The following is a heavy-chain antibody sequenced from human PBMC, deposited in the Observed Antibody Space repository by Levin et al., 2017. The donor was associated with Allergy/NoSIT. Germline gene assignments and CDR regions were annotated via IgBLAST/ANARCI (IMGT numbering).Heavy chain of an antibody. V-gene: IGHV3-48*03. CDR2: ISSSGSTI. J-gene: IGHJ4*02. Sequence: GESLKISCAASGFTFSSYEMSWVRQAPGKGLEWVSYISSSGSTIYYADSVKGRFTISRDNAKNSLFLQLNSLRAEDAAVYYCARGVRSGSAERLDYWGQGTPVTVSS. D-gene: IGHD3-3*01. CDR3: ARGVRSGSAERLDY. CDR1: GFTFSSYE.